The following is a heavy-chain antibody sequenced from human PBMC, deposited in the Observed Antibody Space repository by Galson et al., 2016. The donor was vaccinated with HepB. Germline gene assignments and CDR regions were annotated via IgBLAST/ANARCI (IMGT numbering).Heavy chain of an antibody. CDR1: EFNFRNDW. CDR2: INDDGRFT. D-gene: IGHD3-10*02. CDR3: ARGVRGALRL. J-gene: IGHJ4*02. V-gene: IGHV3-74*01. Sequence: SLRLSCAASEFNFRNDWMHWVRQVPGKGLVWVSRINDDGRFTVYLDSVKGRFTISRDNANNTLYLQMNSLRVDDSGIYFCARGVRGALRLWGRGTLVTVSS.